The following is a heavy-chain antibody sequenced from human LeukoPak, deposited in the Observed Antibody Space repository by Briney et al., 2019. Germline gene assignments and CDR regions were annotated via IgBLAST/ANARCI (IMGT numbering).Heavy chain of an antibody. CDR3: ARADSGDQFDP. CDR2: IIPIFGIA. CDR1: GGTFSSYA. J-gene: IGHJ5*02. D-gene: IGHD3-10*01. V-gene: IGHV1-69*04. Sequence: SVKVSCKASGGTFSSYAISWVRQAPGQGLEWMGRIIPIFGIANYAQKFQGRVTITADKSTSTAYMELSSLRSEDTAVYYCARADSGDQFDPWGQGTLVTVSS.